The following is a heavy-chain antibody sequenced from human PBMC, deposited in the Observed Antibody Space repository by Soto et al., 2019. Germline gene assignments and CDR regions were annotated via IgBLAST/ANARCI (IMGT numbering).Heavy chain of an antibody. V-gene: IGHV3-7*01. CDR2: IKQDGSEN. Sequence: EVQLVESGGGLVQPGGSLRLSCAASGFTFSNYWMSWVRQAPGKGLEWVANIKQDGSENYYVDSVKGRFTTSRDNTKNSFYLQMNSLRSEVSAVYYCARDHINGVKFDDWGRRTLVTVSS. D-gene: IGHD2-21*01. CDR3: ARDHINGVKFDD. J-gene: IGHJ4*02. CDR1: GFTFSNYW.